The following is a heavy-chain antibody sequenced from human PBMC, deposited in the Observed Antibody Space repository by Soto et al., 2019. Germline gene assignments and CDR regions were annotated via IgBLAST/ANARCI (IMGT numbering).Heavy chain of an antibody. CDR2: IFSNDEK. Sequence: QVTLKESGPVLVKPTETLTLTCTVSGFSLSNARMGVSWIRQPPGKAQEWLAHIFSNDEKSYSTSLKSRLTISKDTSKSQVVLTMTNIDPVDTATYYCARLYGLPPWFDPWGQGTLVTVSS. J-gene: IGHJ5*02. CDR3: ARLYGLPPWFDP. D-gene: IGHD4-17*01. V-gene: IGHV2-26*01. CDR1: GFSLSNARMG.